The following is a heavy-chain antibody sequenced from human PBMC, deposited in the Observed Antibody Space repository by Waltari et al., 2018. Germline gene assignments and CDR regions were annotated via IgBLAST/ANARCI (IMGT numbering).Heavy chain of an antibody. Sequence: EVQLVESGGGLVQPGGSLRLSCAASGFTFSSYWMSWVRQAPGKGLWWVANRKQDGSEKYYVDSVKGRFTISRDNAKNSLYLQMNSLRAGDTAVYYCARVTAAAWFDPWGQGTLVTVSS. J-gene: IGHJ5*02. CDR3: ARVTAAAWFDP. CDR1: GFTFSSYW. D-gene: IGHD6-13*01. V-gene: IGHV3-7*04. CDR2: RKQDGSEK.